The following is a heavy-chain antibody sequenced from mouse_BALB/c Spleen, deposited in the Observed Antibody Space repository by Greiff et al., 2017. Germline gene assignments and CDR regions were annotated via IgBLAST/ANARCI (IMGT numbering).Heavy chain of an antibody. J-gene: IGHJ3*01. CDR2: INPYNGGT. Sequence: EVKLQESGPELVKPGASMKISCKASGYSFTGYTMNWVKQSHGKNLEWIGLINPYNGGTSYNQKFKGKATLTVDKSSSTAYMELLSLTSEDSAVYYCARRDTTVVEAPLDYWGQGTLVTVSA. V-gene: IGHV1-18*01. D-gene: IGHD1-1*01. CDR1: GYSFTGYT. CDR3: ARRDTTVVEAPLDY.